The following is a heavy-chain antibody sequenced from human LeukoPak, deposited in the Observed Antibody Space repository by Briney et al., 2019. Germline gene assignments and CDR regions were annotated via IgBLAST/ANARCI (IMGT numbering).Heavy chain of an antibody. D-gene: IGHD6-6*01. CDR3: ARGRRDRGSSSLLLKYYYYYYMDV. V-gene: IGHV4-34*01. CDR2: INHSGST. Sequence: PSETLSLTCAVYGGSFSGYYWSWIRQPPGKGLEWIGEINHSGSTNYNLSLKSRVTISVDTSKNQFSLKLSSVTAADTAVYYCARGRRDRGSSSLLLKYYYYYYMDVWGKGTTVTVSS. CDR1: GGSFSGYY. J-gene: IGHJ6*03.